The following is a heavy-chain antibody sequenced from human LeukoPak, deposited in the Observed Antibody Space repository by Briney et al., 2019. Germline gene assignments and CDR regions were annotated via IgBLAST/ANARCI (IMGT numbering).Heavy chain of an antibody. V-gene: IGHV4-38-2*02. Sequence: SETLSLTCTVSGYSISSGYYWSWIRQPPGKGLEWIGEINHSGSTNYNPSLKSRVTISVDTSKNQFSLKLSSVTAADTAVYYCASGAPRSIYCSSTSCYTKYFQHWGQGTLVTVSS. CDR1: GYSISSGYY. CDR2: INHSGST. CDR3: ASGAPRSIYCSSTSCYTKYFQH. J-gene: IGHJ1*01. D-gene: IGHD2-2*01.